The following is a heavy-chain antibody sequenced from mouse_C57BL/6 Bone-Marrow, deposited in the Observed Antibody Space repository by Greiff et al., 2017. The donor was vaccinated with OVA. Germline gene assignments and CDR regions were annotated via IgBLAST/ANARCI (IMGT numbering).Heavy chain of an antibody. CDR3: ARRGVYYGNYDYFDY. V-gene: IGHV1-82*01. CDR1: GYAFSSSW. J-gene: IGHJ2*01. CDR2: IYPGDGDT. Sequence: VQLQQSGPELVKPGASVKISCKASGYAFSSSWMNWVKQRPGKGLEWIGRIYPGDGDTNYNGKFKGKATLTADKSSSTAYMQLSSLTSEDSAVYFCARRGVYYGNYDYFDYWGKGTTLTVSS. D-gene: IGHD2-1*01.